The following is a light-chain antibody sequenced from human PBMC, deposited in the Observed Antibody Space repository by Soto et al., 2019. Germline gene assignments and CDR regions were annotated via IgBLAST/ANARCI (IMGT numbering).Light chain of an antibody. V-gene: IGKV3-15*01. CDR1: QGIGDT. CDR3: QAYNNWSLT. J-gene: IGKJ4*01. Sequence: EVGMTQSPATLSVAPREGVTLSCRASQGIGDTLACYQHKPGQTPRLLSYDTSTRATGVPARFSGCRSGPEFSLTINSLQSEHFANYHFQAYNNWSLTFGCRTKVESK. CDR2: DTS.